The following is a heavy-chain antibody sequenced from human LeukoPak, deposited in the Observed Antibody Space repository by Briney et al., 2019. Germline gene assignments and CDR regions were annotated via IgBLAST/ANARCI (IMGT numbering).Heavy chain of an antibody. D-gene: IGHD4-17*01. CDR3: AREYGEAFDI. Sequence: GGSLRLSCAASGFTFSSHSMNWVRQAPGKGREWVSSIGGSSSSIYYADSVKGRFTISRDSAKNSPYLQMNSLRAEDTAVYYCAREYGEAFDIWGQGTMVTVSS. J-gene: IGHJ3*02. CDR2: IGGSSSSI. V-gene: IGHV3-21*01. CDR1: GFTFSSHS.